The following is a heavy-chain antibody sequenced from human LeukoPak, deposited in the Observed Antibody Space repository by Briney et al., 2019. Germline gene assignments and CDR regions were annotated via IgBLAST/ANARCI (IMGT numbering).Heavy chain of an antibody. Sequence: GGSLRLSCAACGFTFSSYAMSWVRQAPGKGLEWVSLISGSGSYTYYADSVMGRFTISRDNSKSTLYLQMNSLRAGDTAVYYCANSAHSGSLQRAFDIWGQGTLVTVSS. CDR1: GFTFSSYA. V-gene: IGHV3-23*01. CDR2: ISGSGSYT. D-gene: IGHD1-26*01. J-gene: IGHJ3*02. CDR3: ANSAHSGSLQRAFDI.